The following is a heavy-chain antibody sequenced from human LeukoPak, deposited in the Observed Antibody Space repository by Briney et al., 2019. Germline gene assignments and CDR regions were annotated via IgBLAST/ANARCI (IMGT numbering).Heavy chain of an antibody. D-gene: IGHD3-22*01. Sequence: ASVKVSCKASGYTFTSYDINWVRQATGQGLEWMGWMNPNSGNTGYAQKFQGRVTMTRNTSISTAYMELNSLRSEDTAVYYCARGGYYYDSSGYYYLAFDIWGQGTMVTVSS. J-gene: IGHJ3*02. CDR3: ARGGYYYDSSGYYYLAFDI. V-gene: IGHV1-8*01. CDR2: MNPNSGNT. CDR1: GYTFTSYD.